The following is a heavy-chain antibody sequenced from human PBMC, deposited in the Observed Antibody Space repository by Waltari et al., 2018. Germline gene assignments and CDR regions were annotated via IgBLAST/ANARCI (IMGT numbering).Heavy chain of an antibody. CDR2: IYHSGST. CDR1: GYSISSGYS. Sequence: QVQLQESGPGLVKPSETLSLTCAVSGYSISSGYSWGWIRQPPGKGLEWIGSIYHSGSTYYNPSLKSRVTISVDTSKNQFSLKLSSVTAADTAVYYCARHRTSYYYDSSGSLYFDYWGQGTLVTVSS. V-gene: IGHV4-38-2*01. J-gene: IGHJ4*02. D-gene: IGHD3-22*01. CDR3: ARHRTSYYYDSSGSLYFDY.